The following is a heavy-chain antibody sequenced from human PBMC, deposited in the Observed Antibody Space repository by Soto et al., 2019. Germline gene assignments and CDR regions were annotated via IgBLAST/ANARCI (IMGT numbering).Heavy chain of an antibody. J-gene: IGHJ5*02. CDR3: ARMATFGSLNWFDP. Sequence: ASVNVSCKASGYSFTNNDVTWVRQATGQGLEWMGWMNPGSGDTGYAQKFQGRVTMTRDISIATAYMELSSLRSDDTAIYYCARMATFGSLNWFDPWGQGTLFTVSS. CDR2: MNPGSGDT. CDR1: GYSFTNND. V-gene: IGHV1-8*01. D-gene: IGHD3-16*01.